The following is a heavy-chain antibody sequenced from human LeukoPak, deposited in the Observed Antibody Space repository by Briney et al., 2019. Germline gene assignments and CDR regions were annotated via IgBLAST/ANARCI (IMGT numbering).Heavy chain of an antibody. J-gene: IGHJ6*02. Sequence: PGGSLRLSCAASGFTFSSYSMNWVRQAPGKGLEWVSSISSSSSYIYYADSVKGRFTISRDNAKNSLYLQMNSLRAEDTAVYYCARSGDYDFWSGYSLDYYGMDVWGQGTTVTVSS. V-gene: IGHV3-21*01. CDR1: GFTFSSYS. CDR2: ISSSSSYI. D-gene: IGHD3-3*01. CDR3: ARSGDYDFWSGYSLDYYGMDV.